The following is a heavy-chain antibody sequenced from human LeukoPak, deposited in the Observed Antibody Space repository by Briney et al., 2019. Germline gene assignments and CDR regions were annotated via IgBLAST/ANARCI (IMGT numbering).Heavy chain of an antibody. V-gene: IGHV3-23*01. Sequence: GGSLRLSCAASGFSFSSYAMSWVRQAPGKGLEWVSGISGNGGNTYYADSVKGRFTISRDNSKNTLYLQMNSLRAEDTAVYYCARVTMVAAASYNWFVPWGQGTLVTVSS. CDR1: GFSFSSYA. CDR2: ISGNGGNT. J-gene: IGHJ5*02. D-gene: IGHD2-15*01. CDR3: ARVTMVAAASYNWFVP.